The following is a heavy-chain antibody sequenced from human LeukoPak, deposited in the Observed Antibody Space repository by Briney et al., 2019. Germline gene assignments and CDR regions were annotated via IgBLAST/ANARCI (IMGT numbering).Heavy chain of an antibody. V-gene: IGHV1-8*03. D-gene: IGHD6-13*01. J-gene: IGHJ3*02. Sequence: ASVKVFCKASGYTFTSYDINWVRQATGQGLEWMGWMNPNSGNTGYAQKFQGRVTITRNTSISTAYMELSSLRSEDTAVYYCARDLLSYSSSWSYAFDIWGQGTMVTVSS. CDR3: ARDLLSYSSSWSYAFDI. CDR2: MNPNSGNT. CDR1: GYTFTSYD.